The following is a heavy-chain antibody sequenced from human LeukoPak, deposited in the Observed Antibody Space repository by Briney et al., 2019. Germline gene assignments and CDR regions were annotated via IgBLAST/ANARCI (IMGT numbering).Heavy chain of an antibody. CDR2: ISGSGGST. V-gene: IGHV3-23*01. D-gene: IGHD3-10*01. CDR1: GFSFSSYA. Sequence: GGSLRLSCAASGFSFSSYAMSWVRQAPGKGLEWVSGISGSGGSTYYVDSVKGRFTISRDNSKNTLYLQMDSLKTEDTAVYYCTTDRTPMVRGVTNTLDYWGQGTLVTVSS. J-gene: IGHJ4*02. CDR3: TTDRTPMVRGVTNTLDY.